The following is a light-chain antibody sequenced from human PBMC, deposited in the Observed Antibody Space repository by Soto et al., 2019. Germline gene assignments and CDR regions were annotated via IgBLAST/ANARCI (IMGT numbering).Light chain of an antibody. CDR3: QHYKSYPWT. Sequence: DIQMTQSPSTMSASVGDRVTITCRDSQSIDSWLAWYQQKQGKAPKFXMYKASNLESGVPSRFSGSGSETEFTLTISSLQPDDFAIYYCQHYKSYPWTFGQGTKVDIK. CDR1: QSIDSW. V-gene: IGKV1-5*03. CDR2: KAS. J-gene: IGKJ1*01.